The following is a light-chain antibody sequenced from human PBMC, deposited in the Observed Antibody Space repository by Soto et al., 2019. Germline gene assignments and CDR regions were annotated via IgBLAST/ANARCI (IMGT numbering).Light chain of an antibody. V-gene: IGLV2-14*01. CDR2: EVS. Sequence: QSALTQPASVSGSPGQSITISCTGTTSDVGGYNYVSCYQQHPGKAPKLMIYEVSNRPSGVSNRFSGSKSGNTASLTISWLHAEDEADYYCSSYTSSILYVFGTGTKLTVL. CDR3: SSYTSSILYV. J-gene: IGLJ1*01. CDR1: TSDVGGYNY.